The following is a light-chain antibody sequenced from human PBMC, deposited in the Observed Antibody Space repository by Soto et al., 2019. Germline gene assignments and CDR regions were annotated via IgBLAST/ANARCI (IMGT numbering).Light chain of an antibody. J-gene: IGKJ1*01. V-gene: IGKV3-15*01. CDR2: GAS. CDR3: QQYNNWPRT. Sequence: EMVMTQSPATLSVSPGERVTLSCRASQSVNNNLAWYQQKPGQAPRVLIYGASTRATGIPARFSGSGSGTEFTLTISSLQSEDFAVYYCQQYNNWPRTFGQGTKVEIK. CDR1: QSVNNN.